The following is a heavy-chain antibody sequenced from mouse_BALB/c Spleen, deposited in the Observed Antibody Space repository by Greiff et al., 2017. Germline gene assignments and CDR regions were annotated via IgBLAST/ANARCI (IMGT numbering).Heavy chain of an antibody. D-gene: IGHD1-1*01. J-gene: IGHJ2*01. CDR1: GYSITSGYY. CDR3: ARGGRITTVYYFDY. V-gene: IGHV3-6*02. Sequence: DVQLQESGPGLVKPSQSLSLTCSVTGYSITSGYYWNWIRQFPGNKLEWMGYISYDGSNNYNPSLKNRISITRDTSKNQFFLKLNSVTTEDTATYYCARGGRITTVYYFDYWGQGTTLTVSS. CDR2: ISYDGSN.